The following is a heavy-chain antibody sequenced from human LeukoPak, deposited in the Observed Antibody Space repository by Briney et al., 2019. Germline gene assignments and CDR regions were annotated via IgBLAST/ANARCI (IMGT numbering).Heavy chain of an antibody. D-gene: IGHD6-13*01. CDR2: INPDGGST. CDR3: ARAPRNSSTMLDF. J-gene: IGHJ4*02. CDR1: GYTFTSYW. Sequence: GASVKVSCKASGYTFTSYWIQWVRQAPGQGLEWMGLINPDGGSTAYAHRFQGRVIMTRDTSTSTAYMDLSSLRSEDTAVYHSARAPRNSSTMLDFWGQGTLVTISS. V-gene: IGHV1-46*01.